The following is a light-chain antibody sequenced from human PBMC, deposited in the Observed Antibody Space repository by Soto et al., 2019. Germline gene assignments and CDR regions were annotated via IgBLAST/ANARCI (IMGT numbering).Light chain of an antibody. Sequence: QSVLTQPPSASGTPGQRVTISCSGSSSNIGSNTVNWYQQLPGTAPKLLIYSNNQRPSGVPDRFSGSKSGTPASLAISRTQSDDEADYYCAAWDDSLNGPVFGPGPKVTVL. CDR3: AAWDDSLNGPV. CDR2: SNN. CDR1: SSNIGSNT. J-gene: IGLJ1*01. V-gene: IGLV1-44*01.